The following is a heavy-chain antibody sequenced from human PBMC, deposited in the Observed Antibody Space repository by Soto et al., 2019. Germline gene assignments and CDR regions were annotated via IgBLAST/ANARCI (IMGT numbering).Heavy chain of an antibody. V-gene: IGHV1-46*01. J-gene: IGHJ5*02. CDR3: VRVKPSSP. CDR1: GYTFTSYY. CDR2: INPSAGSA. Sequence: ASVKVSCKASGYTFTSYYMHWVRQAPGQGLEWMGTINPSAGSARFAQNFQGRVTMTRDTSTSTVYMELSSLKSEDTAVYFCVRVKPSSPWGQGTLVTVSS.